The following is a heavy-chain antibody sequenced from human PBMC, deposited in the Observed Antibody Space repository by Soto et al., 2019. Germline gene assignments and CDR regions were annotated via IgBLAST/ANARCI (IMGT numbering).Heavy chain of an antibody. CDR2: IYYNGNT. V-gene: IGHV4-39*01. CDR1: GGSISSDTFY. J-gene: IGHJ6*02. CDR3: ARPRTYNMYGGSFYGVDV. Sequence: QLQLQESGPGLVKPSETLSLICSVSGGSISSDTFYWGWFRHPPGKGLGWIGSIYYNGNTYYNPSLTGRVTISMETSKNQFSLKVSSVTVADTGVYYCARPRTYNMYGGSFYGVDVWGQGTTVTVSS. D-gene: IGHD2-8*01.